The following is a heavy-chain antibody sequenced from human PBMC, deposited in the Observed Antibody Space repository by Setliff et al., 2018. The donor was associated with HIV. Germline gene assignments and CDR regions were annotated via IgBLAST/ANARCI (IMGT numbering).Heavy chain of an antibody. Sequence: LSLTCAVYGGSFSGYYWSWIRQPPGKGLEWIGEINHSGSTNYNPSLKSRVTISVDTSKNQFSLKLSSVTAADTAAYYCARANIVVVPAAILGGWFDPWGQGTLVTVSS. CDR1: GGSFSGYY. CDR3: ARANIVVVPAAILGGWFDP. J-gene: IGHJ5*02. V-gene: IGHV4-34*01. D-gene: IGHD2-2*02. CDR2: INHSGST.